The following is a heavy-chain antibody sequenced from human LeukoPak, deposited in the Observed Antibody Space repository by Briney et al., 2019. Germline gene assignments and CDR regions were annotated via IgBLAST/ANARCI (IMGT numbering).Heavy chain of an antibody. CDR2: IKTKTDGGTT. J-gene: IGHJ4*02. V-gene: IGHV3-15*01. D-gene: IGHD4-17*01. CDR3: TTVDFGDLTPAASSDY. CDR1: GFSLSKVW. Sequence: GGSLRLSCTASGFSLSKVWMSWVRQAPGQGLEWVGHIKTKTDGGTTEYVAPVRGRFTISRDDSGDTLYLQMNSLKIEDTAVYYCTTVDFGDLTPAASSDYWGQGTLVTVSS.